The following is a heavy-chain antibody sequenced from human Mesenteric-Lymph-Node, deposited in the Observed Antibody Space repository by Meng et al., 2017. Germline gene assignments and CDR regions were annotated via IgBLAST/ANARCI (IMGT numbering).Heavy chain of an antibody. CDR3: ARSSASWHYIEY. CDR2: IYPTGVA. V-gene: IGHV4-38-2*02. CDR1: GYSISRGYY. Sequence: GSLRLSCTVSGYSISRGYYWGWIRQSPGKGLEWIGSIYPTGVAFYNPSLMSRVIISVDTSNNQFSLKLSSVTASDTAAYFCARSSASWHYIEYWGQGTLVTVSS. J-gene: IGHJ4*02. D-gene: IGHD2-2*01.